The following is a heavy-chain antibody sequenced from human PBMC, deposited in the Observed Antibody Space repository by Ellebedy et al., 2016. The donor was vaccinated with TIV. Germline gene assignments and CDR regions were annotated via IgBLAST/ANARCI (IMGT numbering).Heavy chain of an antibody. Sequence: PGGSLRLSCAASGFSFSTYAVHWVRQAPGKGLEWVAVMSYDGSHEYYADSVKGRFTLSRDTSKNTLYLQMSSLRAEDTAVYYCAKDTWFGESDYWGQGTLVTVSS. CDR3: AKDTWFGESDY. D-gene: IGHD3-10*01. CDR2: MSYDGSHE. V-gene: IGHV3-30*18. J-gene: IGHJ4*02. CDR1: GFSFSTYA.